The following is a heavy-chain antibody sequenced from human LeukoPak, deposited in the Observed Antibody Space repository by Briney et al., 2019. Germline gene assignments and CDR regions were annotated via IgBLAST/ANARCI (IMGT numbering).Heavy chain of an antibody. Sequence: GGSLRLSCAASGFTFSSYSMNWVRQAPGKGLEWVSYISSSSSTIYYADSVKGRFTISRDKAKNSLYLQMNSLRAEDTAVYYCARGDCSGGSCYLSLTTIDYWGQGTLVTVSS. V-gene: IGHV3-48*01. CDR2: ISSSSSTI. D-gene: IGHD2-15*01. J-gene: IGHJ4*02. CDR3: ARGDCSGGSCYLSLTTIDY. CDR1: GFTFSSYS.